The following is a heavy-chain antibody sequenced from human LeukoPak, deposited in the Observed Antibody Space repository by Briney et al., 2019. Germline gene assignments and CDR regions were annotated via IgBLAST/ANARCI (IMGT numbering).Heavy chain of an antibody. Sequence: PGGSLRLSCAASGFTFSSHAMSWVRQAPGKGLEWVSAISGSGGSTSYAQKFQGRVTMTRDTSTSTVYMELSSLRSEDTAVYYCAREVSRYSSGWYDPSNWFDPWGQGTLVTVSS. V-gene: IGHV3-23*01. CDR1: GFTFSSHA. J-gene: IGHJ5*02. CDR2: ISGSGGST. D-gene: IGHD6-19*01. CDR3: AREVSRYSSGWYDPSNWFDP.